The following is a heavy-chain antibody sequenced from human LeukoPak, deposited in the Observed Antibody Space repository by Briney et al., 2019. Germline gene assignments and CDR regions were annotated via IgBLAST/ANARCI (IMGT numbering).Heavy chain of an antibody. D-gene: IGHD3-10*01. CDR2: ISPDNGVT. CDR3: ARKPRAFHY. Sequence: ASVKVSCKTSGYTFTDYYLYWVRQAPGQGPEWMGRISPDNGVTKIAQKFRGRVTMTRDTSINTIYMELGRLTGDDTAVYYCARKPRAFHYWGQGT. CDR1: GYTFTDYY. V-gene: IGHV1-2*06. J-gene: IGHJ4*02.